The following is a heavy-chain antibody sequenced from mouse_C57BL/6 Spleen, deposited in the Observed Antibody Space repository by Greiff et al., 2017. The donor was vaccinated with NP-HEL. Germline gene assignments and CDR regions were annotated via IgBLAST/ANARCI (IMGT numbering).Heavy chain of an antibody. J-gene: IGHJ2*01. D-gene: IGHD1-1*01. CDR3: TRSRFTTGVTPDY. CDR1: GYTFTSYW. Sequence: VQLQQSGTVLARPGASVKMSCKTSGYTFTSYWMHWVKQRPGQGLEWIGAIYPGNSDTSYNQKFKGKAKLTAVTSASTAYMELSSLTNEDSAVYYCTRSRFTTGVTPDYWGQGTTLTVSS. CDR2: IYPGNSDT. V-gene: IGHV1-5*01.